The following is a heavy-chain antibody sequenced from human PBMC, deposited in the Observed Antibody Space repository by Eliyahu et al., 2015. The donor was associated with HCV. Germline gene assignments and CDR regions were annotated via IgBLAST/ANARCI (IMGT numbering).Heavy chain of an antibody. CDR3: ASGGGGIAVAGTGGWFDP. Sequence: QVQLQESGPGLVKPSETLSLXCTVSGGSITTYXWSWXRQPPGKGLAWXGYTHSSGSTNYNPSLKSRVXISIDTSKNQFSLNLTSVTAADTAVYYCASGGGGIAVAGTGGWFDPWGQGTLVTVSS. CDR1: GGSITTYX. V-gene: IGHV4-59*01. CDR2: THSSGST. J-gene: IGHJ5*02. D-gene: IGHD6-19*01.